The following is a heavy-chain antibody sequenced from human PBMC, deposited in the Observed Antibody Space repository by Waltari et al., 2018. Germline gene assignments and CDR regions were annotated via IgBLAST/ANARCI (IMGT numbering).Heavy chain of an antibody. CDR3: ATARSPGWFDS. V-gene: IGHV4-38-2*01. J-gene: IGHJ5*01. CDR1: GYSVSSDRY. Sequence: QVQLQESGPGLVKPSAPLSLTCGVSGYSVSSDRYWGWIRQPPGKGLEWLGGLSHRGGAYSNPSLKSRVTISLDTSNNHFSLKLNSVTAAETAVYYCATARSPGWFDSWGQGALVLVSP. D-gene: IGHD3-10*01. CDR2: LSHRGGA.